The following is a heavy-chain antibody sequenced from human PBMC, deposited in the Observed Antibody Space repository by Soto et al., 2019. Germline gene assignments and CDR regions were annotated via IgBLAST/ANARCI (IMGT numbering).Heavy chain of an antibody. CDR1: GFTFSSYA. V-gene: IGHV3-23*01. J-gene: IGHJ6*02. Sequence: SGGSLRLSCAASGFTFSSYAMTWVRQAPGKGLEWVSGISGSDGNTYYADSVKGRFTISRDNSKNTLYLQMNSLRAEDTAVYYYARGANWNYAHYYYGMDVWGQGTTVTVSS. CDR3: ARGANWNYAHYYYGMDV. CDR2: ISGSDGNT. D-gene: IGHD1-7*01.